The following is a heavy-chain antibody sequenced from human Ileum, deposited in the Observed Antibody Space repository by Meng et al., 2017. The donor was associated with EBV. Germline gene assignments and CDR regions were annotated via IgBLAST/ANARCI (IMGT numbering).Heavy chain of an antibody. V-gene: IGHV3-30*03. CDR2: ISSENYT. CDR1: VLTFSQQV. CDR3: TRQGQDL. Sequence: VDSGGVVVRPGRSMRLSCVCSVLTFSQQVIHWSRQAPGEGLDCVAVISSENYTYYTDSVKGRFTITRDNSANTVYLQIDNLGSQDTALYFCTRQGQDLWGQGTLVTVSS. J-gene: IGHJ4*02. D-gene: IGHD2-15*01.